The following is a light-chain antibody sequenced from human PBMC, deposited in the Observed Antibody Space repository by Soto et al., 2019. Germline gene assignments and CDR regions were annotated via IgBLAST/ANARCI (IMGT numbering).Light chain of an antibody. Sequence: DIQMTQSPSTLSASVGDRVTITCRASQSISSWLAWYQQKPGKAPKLLIYDASSLESGFPSRFSGSGSGTEFTLTISRLQPDDFATYYCQQYNSYSLTFGGGTKVEIK. CDR2: DAS. J-gene: IGKJ4*01. CDR3: QQYNSYSLT. V-gene: IGKV1-5*01. CDR1: QSISSW.